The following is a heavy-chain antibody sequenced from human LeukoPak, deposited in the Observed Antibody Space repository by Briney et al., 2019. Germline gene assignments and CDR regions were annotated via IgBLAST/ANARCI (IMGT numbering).Heavy chain of an antibody. CDR1: GYTFTSYD. V-gene: IGHV1-8*01. CDR3: ARGRKPRYYFDY. CDR2: MNPNSGNT. Sequence: GASVKVSCKASGYTFTSYDINWVQQATGQGLEWMGWMNPNSGNTGYAQKFQGRVTMTRNTSISTAYMELSSLRSEDTAVYYCARGRKPRYYFDYWGQGTLVTVSS. J-gene: IGHJ4*02.